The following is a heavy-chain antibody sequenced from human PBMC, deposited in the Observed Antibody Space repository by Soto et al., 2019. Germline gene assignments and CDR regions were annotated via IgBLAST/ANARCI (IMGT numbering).Heavy chain of an antibody. CDR1: GYSFTSYW. J-gene: IGHJ3*02. CDR3: ARRPELGIAAAGTGAFDI. Sequence: PGESLKISCKGSGYSFTSYWIGWVRQMPGKGLEWMGIIYPGDSDTRYSPSFQGQVTISADKSISTAYLQWSSLKASDTAMYYCARRPELGIAAAGTGAFDIWGQGTMVTVSS. CDR2: IYPGDSDT. D-gene: IGHD6-13*01. V-gene: IGHV5-51*01.